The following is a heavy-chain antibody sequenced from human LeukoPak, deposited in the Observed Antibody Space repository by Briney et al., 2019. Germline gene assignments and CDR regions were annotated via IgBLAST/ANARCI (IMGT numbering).Heavy chain of an antibody. CDR3: AKMELTGDGEPFDY. D-gene: IGHD7-27*01. CDR1: GFTFSSYA. CDR2: ISYDGNNK. J-gene: IGHJ4*02. Sequence: GGSLRLSCAASGFTFSSYAMHWVRQAPGKGLEWVAVISYDGNNKYYADSVKGRFTISRDNSKNTLYLQMNSLRAEDTAVYYCAKMELTGDGEPFDYWGQGTLVTVSS. V-gene: IGHV3-30-3*02.